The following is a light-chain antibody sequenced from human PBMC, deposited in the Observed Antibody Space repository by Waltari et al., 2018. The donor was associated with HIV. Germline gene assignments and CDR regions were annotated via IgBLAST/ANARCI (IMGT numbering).Light chain of an antibody. CDR3: QQMNSYPLT. J-gene: IGKJ4*01. CDR1: QTISTY. CDR2: GAS. Sequence: DILLTQSPSFVSASPGDRVTFACRANQTISTYLAWYQQRPGKAPELLIYGASSLPIGVPSRCSATGSGTDYRLTITNLQPEDFGIYFCQQMNSYPLTFGGGTKLELK. V-gene: IGKV1-9*01.